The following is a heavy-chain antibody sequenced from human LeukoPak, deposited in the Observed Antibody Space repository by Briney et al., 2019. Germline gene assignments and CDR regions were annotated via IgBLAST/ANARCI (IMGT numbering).Heavy chain of an antibody. V-gene: IGHV4-39*07. Sequence: SETLSLTCTVSGGSISSSSYYWGWIRQPPGKGLEWIGSIYYSGSTYYNPSLKSRVTISVDTSKNQFSLKLSSVTAADTAVYYCARDSTHCSSTSCLFDPWGQGTLVTVSS. J-gene: IGHJ5*02. D-gene: IGHD2-2*01. CDR1: GGSISSSSYY. CDR3: ARDSTHCSSTSCLFDP. CDR2: IYYSGST.